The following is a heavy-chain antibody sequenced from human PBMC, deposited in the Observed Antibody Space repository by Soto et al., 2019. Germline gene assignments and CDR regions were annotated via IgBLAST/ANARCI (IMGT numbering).Heavy chain of an antibody. Sequence: SETLSLTCTVSGGSINSYYWSWVRQPPGKGLEWIGYIYYSGSTNYNPSLKSRVTISVDTSKNQFSLKLSSVTAADTAVYYCARRYGGNFDYWGQGTLVTVSS. CDR2: IYYSGST. CDR1: GGSINSYY. V-gene: IGHV4-59*01. CDR3: ARRYGGNFDY. D-gene: IGHD1-26*01. J-gene: IGHJ4*02.